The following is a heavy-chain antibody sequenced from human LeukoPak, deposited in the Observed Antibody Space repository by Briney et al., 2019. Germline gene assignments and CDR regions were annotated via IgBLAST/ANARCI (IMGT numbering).Heavy chain of an antibody. CDR3: AREPDDYVWGSYRA. Sequence: GGSLRLSCAASGFTFSSYWMRWVRQAPGKGLVWVSRINSDGSSTSYADSVKGRFTISRDNAKNTLYLQMNSLRAEDTAVYYCAREPDDYVWGSYRAWGQGTLVTVSS. V-gene: IGHV3-74*01. D-gene: IGHD3-16*02. J-gene: IGHJ5*02. CDR2: INSDGSST. CDR1: GFTFSSYW.